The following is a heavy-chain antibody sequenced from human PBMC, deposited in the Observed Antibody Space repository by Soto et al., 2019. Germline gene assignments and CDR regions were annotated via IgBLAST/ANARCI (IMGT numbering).Heavy chain of an antibody. V-gene: IGHV1-69*12. CDR3: ARNVKYDFWSGYYTGWCDT. Sequence: QVQLVQSGAEVKKPGSSVKVSCKASGGTFSSYAISWVRQAPGQGLEWMGGIIPIFGTANYAQKFQGRVTITADESTSTAYMKLSSLRSEDSDVYYCARNVKYDFWSGYYTGWCDTWRQVTLVTVS. CDR2: IIPIFGTA. D-gene: IGHD3-3*01. J-gene: IGHJ5*02. CDR1: GGTFSSYA.